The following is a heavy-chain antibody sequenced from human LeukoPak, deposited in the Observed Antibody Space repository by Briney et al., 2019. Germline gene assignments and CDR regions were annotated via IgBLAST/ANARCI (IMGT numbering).Heavy chain of an antibody. CDR1: GYTFTGYY. CDR2: INPNSGGT. CDR3: ASDSYGYVAAFDI. D-gene: IGHD5-18*01. Sequence: ASVKVSCKASGYTFTGYYMHWVRQAPGQGLEWMGWINPNSGGTNYAQKFQGRVTMTRDTSISTAYMELSRLRSDDTAVYYCASDSYGYVAAFDIWGQGTMVTVSS. V-gene: IGHV1-2*02. J-gene: IGHJ3*02.